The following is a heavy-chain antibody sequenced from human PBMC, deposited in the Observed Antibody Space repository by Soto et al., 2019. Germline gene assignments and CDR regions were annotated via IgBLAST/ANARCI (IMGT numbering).Heavy chain of an antibody. J-gene: IGHJ4*02. CDR1: GGTFSSYA. CDR2: IIPIFGTA. V-gene: IGHV1-69*12. D-gene: IGHD3-22*01. CDR3: ARARDDSSGYYYGGQDY. Sequence: QVQLVQSGAEVKKPGSSVKVSCKASGGTFSSYAISWVRQAPGQGLEWMGGIIPIFGTANYAQKFQGRVTITADEATRTAYMELGSLRSEDTAVYYCARARDDSSGYYYGGQDYWGQGTLVTVSS.